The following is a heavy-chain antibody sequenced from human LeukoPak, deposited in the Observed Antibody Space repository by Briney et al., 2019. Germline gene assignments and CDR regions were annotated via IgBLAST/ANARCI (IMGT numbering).Heavy chain of an antibody. J-gene: IGHJ5*02. Sequence: GGSLRLSCAASGFTFSSYAMSWVRQAPGKGLEWVSAISGSGGSTYYADSVEGRFTISRDNAKNSLYLQMSSLRDEDTAVYYCARDSVLNHWGQGTLVTVSS. D-gene: IGHD2-8*02. CDR2: ISGSGGST. CDR3: ARDSVLNH. V-gene: IGHV3-23*01. CDR1: GFTFSSYA.